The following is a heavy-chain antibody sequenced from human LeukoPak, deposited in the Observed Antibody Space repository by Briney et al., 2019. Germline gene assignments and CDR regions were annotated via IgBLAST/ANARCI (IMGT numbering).Heavy chain of an antibody. D-gene: IGHD3-10*01. CDR2: INPSGGST. CDR3: ARDSPLYGSGSYYNDEYFQH. CDR1: GYTFTSHY. V-gene: IGHV1-46*03. J-gene: IGHJ1*01. Sequence: ASVKVSCKASGYTFTSHYMHWVRQAPGQRLEWMGIINPSGGSTSYAQKFQGRVTMTRDTSTSTVYMELSSLRSEDTAVYYCARDSPLYGSGSYYNDEYFQHWGQGTLVTVSS.